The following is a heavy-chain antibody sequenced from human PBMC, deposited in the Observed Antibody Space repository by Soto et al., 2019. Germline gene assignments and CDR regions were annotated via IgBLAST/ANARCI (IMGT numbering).Heavy chain of an antibody. V-gene: IGHV4-59*01. J-gene: IGHJ6*02. CDR2: IDYSGST. CDR3: VRDLRKGQYYYYYGMDV. Sequence: PSETLSLTCTVSGGSISSYYWSWIRQHPGKGLEWIGYIDYSGSTKYNPSLKSRVTISVDTSKNQFSLKLSSVTAADTAVYYFVRDLRKGQYYYYYGMDVWGQGTTVTVSS. CDR1: GGSISSYY.